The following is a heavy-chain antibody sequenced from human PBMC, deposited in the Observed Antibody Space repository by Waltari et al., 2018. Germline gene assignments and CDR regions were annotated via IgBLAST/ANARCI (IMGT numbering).Heavy chain of an antibody. V-gene: IGHV3-21*01. CDR1: GFTFSSYS. CDR2: ISSSSSYI. D-gene: IGHD2-21*02. CDR3: AREGGGNSGN. Sequence: EVQLVESGGGLVKPGGSLRLSCAASGFTFSSYSMNWVRQAPGKGLEWVSSISSSSSYINYQNSVKGRLPISRNNAKNSLYLKMNSLRAENTAVYYWAREGGGNSGNGGQGTRVTVPS. J-gene: IGHJ4*02.